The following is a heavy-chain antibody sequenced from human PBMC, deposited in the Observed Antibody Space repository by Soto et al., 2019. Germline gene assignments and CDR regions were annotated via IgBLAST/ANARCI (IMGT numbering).Heavy chain of an antibody. J-gene: IGHJ3*02. CDR1: GFTFSSYG. CDR2: IWYDGRNK. V-gene: IGHV3-33*01. Sequence: GGSLRLSCAASGFTFSSYGMHWVRQAPGKGLEWVAVIWYDGRNKYYADSVKGRFTISRDNSKNTLYLQMNSLRAEDTAVYYCARDYYLEVGATTGAFDIWGQGTMVTVSS. CDR3: ARDYYLEVGATTGAFDI. D-gene: IGHD1-26*01.